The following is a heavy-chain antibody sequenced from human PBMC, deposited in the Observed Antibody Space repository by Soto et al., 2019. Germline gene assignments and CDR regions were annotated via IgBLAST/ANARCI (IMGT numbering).Heavy chain of an antibody. V-gene: IGHV1-18*01. CDR2: ISAYNGNT. Sequence: AASVKVSCKASGYTFTSYGSSWVRQAPGQGLEWMGWISAYNGNTNYAQKLQGRVTMTEDTSTDTAYMELSSLRSEDTAVYYCATVGEDYYGSGSYYLWFDPWGQGTLVTVSS. D-gene: IGHD3-10*01. CDR1: GYTFTSYG. CDR3: ATVGEDYYGSGSYYLWFDP. J-gene: IGHJ5*02.